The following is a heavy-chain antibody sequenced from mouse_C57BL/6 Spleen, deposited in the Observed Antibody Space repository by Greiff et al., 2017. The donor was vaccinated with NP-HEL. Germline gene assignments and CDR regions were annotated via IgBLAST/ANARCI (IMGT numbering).Heavy chain of an antibody. CDR2: IDPETGGT. Sequence: QVQLQQSGAELVRPGASVTLSCKASGYTFTDYEMHWVKQTPVHGLEWIGAIDPETGGTAYNQKFKGKAILTADKSSSTAYMELRSLTSEDSAVYYCTRQDYEAYWGQGTLVTVSA. CDR1: GYTFTDYE. CDR3: TRQDYEAY. V-gene: IGHV1-15*01. J-gene: IGHJ3*01. D-gene: IGHD2-4*01.